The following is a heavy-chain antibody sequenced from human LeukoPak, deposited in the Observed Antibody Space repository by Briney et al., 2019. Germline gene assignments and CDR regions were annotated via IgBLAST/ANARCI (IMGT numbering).Heavy chain of an antibody. CDR3: AREGIAPTGTGDNWFDP. V-gene: IGHV3-7*03. Sequence: GGSLRLSCAASGFIFRTYWMSWVRQAPGQGLEWVANIKQDESEKYYVDSVRGRFTISRDNAKNSLYLQMNSLRAEDTAVYYCAREGIAPTGTGDNWFDPWGQGTLVTVSS. CDR2: IKQDESEK. CDR1: GFIFRTYW. J-gene: IGHJ5*02. D-gene: IGHD6-13*01.